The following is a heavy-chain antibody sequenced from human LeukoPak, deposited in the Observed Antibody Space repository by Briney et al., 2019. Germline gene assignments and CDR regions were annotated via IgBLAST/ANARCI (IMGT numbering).Heavy chain of an antibody. CDR1: GVSISSYY. D-gene: IGHD1-26*01. Sequence: SETLSLTCTVSGVSISSYYWSWLRQPAGKGLEWIGRIYTSGSTNYNPSLKSRVTMSVDTSKNQFSLKLSSVTAADTAVYYCATNSGSYGWFDPWGQGTLVTVSS. J-gene: IGHJ5*02. V-gene: IGHV4-4*07. CDR3: ATNSGSYGWFDP. CDR2: IYTSGST.